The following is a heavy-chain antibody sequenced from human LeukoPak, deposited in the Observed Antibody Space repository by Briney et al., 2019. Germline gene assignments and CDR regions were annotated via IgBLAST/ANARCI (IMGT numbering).Heavy chain of an antibody. CDR2: ISYDGSNK. CDR1: GFTFSSYA. D-gene: IGHD3-22*01. Sequence: PGRSLRLSCAASGFTFSSYAMHWVRQAPGKGLEWVAVISYDGSNKYHADSVKGRFTISRDNPKNTLYLQMNSLRAEDMAVYYCAKDRHSSGYYFGYWGQGTLVTVSS. J-gene: IGHJ4*02. CDR3: AKDRHSSGYYFGY. V-gene: IGHV3-30*18.